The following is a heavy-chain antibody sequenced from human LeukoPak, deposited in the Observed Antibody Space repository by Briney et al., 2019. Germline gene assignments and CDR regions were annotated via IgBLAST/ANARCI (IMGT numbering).Heavy chain of an antibody. J-gene: IGHJ4*02. CDR1: EFTFSSYS. CDR3: ATEATYCTAACCSLSDY. CDR2: ISGSGGTT. V-gene: IGHV3-23*01. D-gene: IGHD2-21*02. Sequence: PGGSLRLSCAASEFTFSSYSLTWVRQAPGKGLEWVSLISGSGGTTYYADSVRGRFTISRDNSKNTLYLQMNTLRAGDTAVYYCATEATYCTAACCSLSDYWGQGTLVTVSS.